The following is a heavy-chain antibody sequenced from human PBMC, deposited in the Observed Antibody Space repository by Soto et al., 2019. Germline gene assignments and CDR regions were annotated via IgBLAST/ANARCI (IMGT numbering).Heavy chain of an antibody. Sequence: VQLLESGGGLENPGGSLRLSCAASGFPFSNYAMNWVRQAPGKGLEWVASISGRGATTYYADSVKGRFTVARDNSKSTVYLQMNNVRVEDTAVYYCATSLGSCSGGYCSSFDSWGEGTLLTV. V-gene: IGHV3-23*01. D-gene: IGHD2-15*01. CDR2: ISGRGATT. CDR3: ATSLGSCSGGYCSSFDS. CDR1: GFPFSNYA. J-gene: IGHJ4*02.